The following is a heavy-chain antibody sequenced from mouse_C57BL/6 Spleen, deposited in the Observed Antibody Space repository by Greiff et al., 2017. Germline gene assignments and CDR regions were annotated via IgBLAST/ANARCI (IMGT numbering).Heavy chain of an antibody. CDR3: ERRGYGYDGGAWFAY. CDR2: IYPGSGST. V-gene: IGHV1-55*01. D-gene: IGHD2-2*01. Sequence: QVQLQQPGAELVKPGASVTMSCKASGYTFTSYWITWVQQSPGQGLEWIGDIYPGSGSTTYNEKFKSKATLTVDTSASTDCMQLSSLTSEDSAVYYWERRGYGYDGGAWFAYWGQGTLVTVSA. CDR1: GYTFTSYW. J-gene: IGHJ3*01.